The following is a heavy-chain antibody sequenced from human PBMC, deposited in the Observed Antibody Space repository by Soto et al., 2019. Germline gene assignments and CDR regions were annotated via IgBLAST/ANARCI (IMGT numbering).Heavy chain of an antibody. J-gene: IGHJ4*02. D-gene: IGHD6-13*01. Sequence: GGSLRLSCAASGFTFSSYGMHWVRQAPGKGLEWVAVIWYDGSNKYYADSVKGRFTIYRDNSKNTLYLQMNSLRAEDTAVYYCARVASSSSWYFYWDYWGQGTLVTVSS. CDR2: IWYDGSNK. V-gene: IGHV3-33*01. CDR3: ARVASSSSWYFYWDY. CDR1: GFTFSSYG.